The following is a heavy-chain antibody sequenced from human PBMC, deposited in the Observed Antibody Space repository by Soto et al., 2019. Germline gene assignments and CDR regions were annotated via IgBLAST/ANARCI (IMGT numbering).Heavy chain of an antibody. V-gene: IGHV4-59*01. J-gene: IGHJ6*02. CDR1: GGSISIYY. CDR3: ARATGYDTYYYYGMDV. CDR2: IYYSGST. Sequence: ETLSRTCAVSGGSISIYYWSGIRQPPGKGLERIGYIYYSGSTNYNPSLKSRVTISVDTSKNQFSLKLSSVTAADTAVSYCARATGYDTYYYYGMDVWGQGTKVTVYS. D-gene: IGHD5-12*01.